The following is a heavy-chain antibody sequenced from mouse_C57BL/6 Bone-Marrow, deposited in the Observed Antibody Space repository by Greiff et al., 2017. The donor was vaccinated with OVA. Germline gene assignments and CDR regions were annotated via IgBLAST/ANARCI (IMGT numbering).Heavy chain of an antibody. J-gene: IGHJ2*01. CDR1: GFSFNTYA. Sequence: EVQLMESGGGLVQPKGSLKLSCAASGFSFNTYAMNWVRQAPGKGLEWVARIRSKSNNYATYYADSVKDRFTISRDDSESMLYLQMNNLKTEDTAMYYCVREGDDYDEGGTSAFDYWGQGTTLTVSS. CDR2: IRSKSNNYAT. CDR3: VREGDDYDEGGTSAFDY. V-gene: IGHV10-1*01. D-gene: IGHD2-4*01.